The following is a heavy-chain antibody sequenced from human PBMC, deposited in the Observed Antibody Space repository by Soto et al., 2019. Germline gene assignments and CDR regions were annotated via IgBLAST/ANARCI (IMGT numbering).Heavy chain of an antibody. J-gene: IGHJ6*02. V-gene: IGHV1-2*04. Sequence: ASVKVSCKASGYTFTGYYMHWVRQAPGQGLEWMGWINPNSGGTNYAQKFQGWVTMTRDTSISTAYMELSRLRSDDTAVYYCAREYYGSGSYYKPYYYYGMDVWGQGTTVTVSS. CDR3: AREYYGSGSYYKPYYYYGMDV. CDR2: INPNSGGT. D-gene: IGHD3-10*01. CDR1: GYTFTGYY.